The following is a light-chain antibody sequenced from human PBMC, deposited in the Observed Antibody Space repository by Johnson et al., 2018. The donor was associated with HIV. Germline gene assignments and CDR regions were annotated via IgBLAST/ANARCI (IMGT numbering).Light chain of an antibody. CDR1: SSNIGNNY. V-gene: IGLV1-51*01. CDR3: GTWDSSLSAGV. J-gene: IGLJ1*01. Sequence: SVLTQPPSVSAAPGQKVTISCSGSSSNIGNNYVSWYQQLPGTAPKLLIYDNNKRPSGIPDRFSGSKSGTSATLGITGLQTGDEADYYCGTWDSSLSAGVFGTGAKVPV. CDR2: DNN.